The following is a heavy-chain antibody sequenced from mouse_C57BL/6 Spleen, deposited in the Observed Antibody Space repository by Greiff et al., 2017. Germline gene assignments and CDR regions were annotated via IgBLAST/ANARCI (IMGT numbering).Heavy chain of an antibody. CDR3: ARDFYYGSYGGYFDV. CDR1: GYTFTSYG. D-gene: IGHD2-1*01. Sequence: QVQLQQSGAELARPGASVKLSCKASGYTFTSYGISWVKQRTGQGLEWIGEIYPRSGTTYYNEKFKGKATLTADKSSSTAYMELRSLTSEDSAVYFCARDFYYGSYGGYFDVWGTGTTVTVSS. CDR2: IYPRSGTT. J-gene: IGHJ1*03. V-gene: IGHV1-81*01.